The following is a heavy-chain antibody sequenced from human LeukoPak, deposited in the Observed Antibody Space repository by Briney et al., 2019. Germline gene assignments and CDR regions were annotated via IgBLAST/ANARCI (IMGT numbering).Heavy chain of an antibody. Sequence: GGSLRLSCAASGFTFSDYYMSWVRQAPGKGLEWVSYISSSGSTIYYADSVKGRFTISRDNAKNSLYLQMNSLRAEDTAVYYCARSMVRGVIPFDYWGQGTLVTVSS. CDR1: GFTFSDYY. CDR2: ISSSGSTI. J-gene: IGHJ4*02. V-gene: IGHV3-11*04. CDR3: ARSMVRGVIPFDY. D-gene: IGHD3-10*01.